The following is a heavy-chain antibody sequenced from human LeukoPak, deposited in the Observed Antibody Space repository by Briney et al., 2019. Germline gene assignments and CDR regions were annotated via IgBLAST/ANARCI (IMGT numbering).Heavy chain of an antibody. CDR1: GGSFSGHF. J-gene: IGHJ4*02. CDR2: ITPSGST. D-gene: IGHD3-22*01. CDR3: ASSFYSDSRDY. V-gene: IGHV4-34*01. Sequence: SETQTLICVVYGGSFSGHFWICIRQPPGKGLEWIGEITPSGSTNYSPSLKSRVSISIDTSKKKLSLRLTSVTAADSAVYYCASSFYSDSRDYWGQRSLVTVSS.